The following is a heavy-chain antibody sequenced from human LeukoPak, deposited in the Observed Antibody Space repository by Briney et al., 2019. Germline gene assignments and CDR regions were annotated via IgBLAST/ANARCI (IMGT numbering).Heavy chain of an antibody. V-gene: IGHV4-39*07. CDR2: IYYSGST. CDR1: GGSISSSSYY. CDR3: ARAPRGYYGPEYGYFDL. J-gene: IGHJ2*01. D-gene: IGHD3-10*01. Sequence: SETLSLTCTVSGGSISSSSYYWGWIRQPPGKGLEWIGSIYYSGSTYYNPSLKSRVTISVDTSKNQFSLKLSSVTAADTAVYYCARAPRGYYGPEYGYFDLWGRGTLVTVSS.